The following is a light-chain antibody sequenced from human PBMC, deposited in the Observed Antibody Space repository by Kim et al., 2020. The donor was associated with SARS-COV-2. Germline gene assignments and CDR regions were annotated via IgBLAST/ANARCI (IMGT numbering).Light chain of an antibody. CDR3: STSDSSGNNVV. CDR1: DVRSYS. CDR2: YKN. Sequence: VGSTCKGEDVRSYSAAWYHQKPGQDTPLVIYYKNNRPSAVPARFSCGTSGDTASSITTGAPQEDEADYYCSTSDSSGNNVVFGGGTKLTVL. J-gene: IGLJ2*01. V-gene: IGLV3-19*01.